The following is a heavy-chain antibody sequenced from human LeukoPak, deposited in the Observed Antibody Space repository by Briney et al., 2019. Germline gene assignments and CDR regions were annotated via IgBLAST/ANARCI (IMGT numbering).Heavy chain of an antibody. V-gene: IGHV3-21*01. J-gene: IGHJ4*02. Sequence: PGGSLRLSCAASGLTFSSYSMNWVRQAPGKGLEWVSSISSSSSYIYYADSVKGRFTISRDNAKNSLYLQMNSLRAEDTAVYYCARVYYYGSGSYYLDYWGQGTLVTVSS. D-gene: IGHD3-10*01. CDR3: ARVYYYGSGSYYLDY. CDR1: GLTFSSYS. CDR2: ISSSSSYI.